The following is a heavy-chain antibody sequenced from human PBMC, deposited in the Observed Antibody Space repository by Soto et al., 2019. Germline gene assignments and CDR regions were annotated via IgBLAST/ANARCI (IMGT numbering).Heavy chain of an antibody. J-gene: IGHJ3*01. CDR3: ARDRYTTSPPDAFDL. Sequence: QVQLVESGGGVVQPGGSLRLSCAASGFTLSSNAMHWVRQAAGKWLAWVAFIWYDGSDKYYSDSVRGRFTIYRDNSKNTLFLQMNSLRPEDTAVYYCARDRYTTSPPDAFDLCGQGPMVTVSS. CDR1: GFTLSSNA. D-gene: IGHD1-1*01. CDR2: IWYDGSDK. V-gene: IGHV3-33*01.